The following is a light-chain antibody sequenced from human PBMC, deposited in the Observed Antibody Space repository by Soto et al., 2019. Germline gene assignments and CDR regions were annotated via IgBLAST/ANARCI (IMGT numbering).Light chain of an antibody. CDR3: CSYAGSSLWM. Sequence: QYALTQPAAVSGSLGQSITISCSGSGSDIGNYNLVSWYQQQPGKVPRLIIYEVNKGPSGVSNRFSGSKSGNTASLTISDLQPDDECLYYCCSYAGSSLWMCGGGTKLTVL. CDR2: EVN. J-gene: IGLJ3*02. CDR1: GSDIGNYNL. V-gene: IGLV2-23*02.